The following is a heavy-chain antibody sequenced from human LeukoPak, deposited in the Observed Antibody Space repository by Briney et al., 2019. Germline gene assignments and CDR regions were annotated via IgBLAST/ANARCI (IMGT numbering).Heavy chain of an antibody. CDR1: GFSLSGAW. J-gene: IGHJ5*02. V-gene: IGHV3-15*01. CDR2: VKGKTDGGTT. D-gene: IGHD1-26*01. Sequence: MSGGSLRLSCAASGFSLSGAWMSWVRQAPGKGLEWVGRVKGKTDGGTTDYAAPVRGRFTISRDDSKNTLYLQMNSLKIEDTAVYHCSTANKGYFSWGQGTLVTVSS. CDR3: STANKGYFS.